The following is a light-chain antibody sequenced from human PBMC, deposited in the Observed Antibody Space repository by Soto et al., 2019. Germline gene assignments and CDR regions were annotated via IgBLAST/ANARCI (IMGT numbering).Light chain of an antibody. V-gene: IGKV1-39*01. CDR3: QQSYSSPPLT. J-gene: IGKJ4*01. CDR1: QNIDMY. Sequence: DIQLTQSPSSLSASVGDRVTITCRASQNIDMYLNWYQQRPGRAPKLLIYAASFLQDGVPSRFSGSGSGTHFSLTISGLQPEDLATYYCQQSYSSPPLTFGAGTKVDIK. CDR2: AAS.